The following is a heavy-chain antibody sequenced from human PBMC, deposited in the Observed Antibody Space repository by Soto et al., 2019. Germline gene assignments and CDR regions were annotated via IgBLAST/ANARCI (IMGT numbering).Heavy chain of an antibody. V-gene: IGHV4-39*01. CDR2: IYGTGNT. CDR3: RSSSRYSTDV. CDR1: GGSITSSFY. D-gene: IGHD6-13*01. Sequence: QLQLQESGPGLVKPSETLPLSCTVSGGSITSSFYWGWIRQPPGKGLECIGSIYGTGNTYYNPSLKGRVTTSADTSKNQFSLNLISVTAADTAVYYCRSSSRYSTDVWGQGATVTVSS. J-gene: IGHJ6*02.